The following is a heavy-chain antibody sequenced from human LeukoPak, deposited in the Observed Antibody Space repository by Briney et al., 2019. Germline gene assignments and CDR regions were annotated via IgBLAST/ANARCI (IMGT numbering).Heavy chain of an antibody. CDR1: GGSFSGYY. D-gene: IGHD3-22*01. CDR2: INHSGST. J-gene: IGHJ4*02. Sequence: SETLSLTCAVYGGSFSGYYWSWIRQPPGKGLEWIGEINHSGSTNYNPSLKSRVTISVDTSKNQFSLKLSSVTAADTAVYYCARTLASYDSSGYDYWGQGTLVTVSS. CDR3: ARTLASYDSSGYDY. V-gene: IGHV4-34*01.